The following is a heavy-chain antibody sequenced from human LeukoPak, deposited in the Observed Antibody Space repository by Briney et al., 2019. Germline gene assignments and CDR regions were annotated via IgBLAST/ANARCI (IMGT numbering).Heavy chain of an antibody. CDR2: LNPNSGGT. Sequence: RASVKVSCKASGYTFTVYYMHWVRQAPGQGLEWMGWLNPNSGGTNYAQKFQGRVTMTRDTSISTAYVELSSLTSDDTGVYYCARVWGYCSTTSCFYGMDVWGQGTTVTVSS. V-gene: IGHV1-2*02. CDR1: GYTFTVYY. D-gene: IGHD2-2*01. CDR3: ARVWGYCSTTSCFYGMDV. J-gene: IGHJ6*02.